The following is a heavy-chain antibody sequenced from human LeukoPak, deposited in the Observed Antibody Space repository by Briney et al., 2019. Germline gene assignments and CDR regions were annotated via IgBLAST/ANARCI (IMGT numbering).Heavy chain of an antibody. D-gene: IGHD6-13*01. Sequence: PSETLSLTRTVSGGSISSYYWSWIRQPPGKGLEWIGYIYYSGSTNYNPSLKSRVTISVDTSKNQFSLKLSSVTAADTAVYYCASARYSSSWYYYYYYMDVWGKGTTVTVSS. J-gene: IGHJ6*03. CDR1: GGSISSYY. V-gene: IGHV4-59*01. CDR2: IYYSGST. CDR3: ASARYSSSWYYYYYYMDV.